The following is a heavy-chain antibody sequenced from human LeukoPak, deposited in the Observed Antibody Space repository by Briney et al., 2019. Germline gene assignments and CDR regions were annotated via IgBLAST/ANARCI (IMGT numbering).Heavy chain of an antibody. CDR1: GGTFSSYA. J-gene: IGHJ4*02. Sequence: VASVKVSCKASGGTFSSYAISWVRQAPGQGLEWMGGIIPIFGTANYAQKFQGRVTITTDESMSTAYMELSSLRSEDTAVYYCATPQGHGSGSYYSQYYFDYWGQGTLVTVSS. CDR2: IIPIFGTA. D-gene: IGHD3-10*01. CDR3: ATPQGHGSGSYYSQYYFDY. V-gene: IGHV1-69*05.